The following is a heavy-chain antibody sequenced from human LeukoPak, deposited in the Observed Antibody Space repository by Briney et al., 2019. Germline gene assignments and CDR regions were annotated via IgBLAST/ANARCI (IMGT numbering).Heavy chain of an antibody. CDR2: IYYSGST. CDR3: ARRIGGMTTVTSFDY. D-gene: IGHD4-17*01. Sequence: SETLSLTCTVSGGSISSSSYYWGWIRQPPGKGLEWIGSIYYSGSTYYNPSLKSRVTISVDTSKNQFSLKLSSVTAADTAVYYCARRIGGMTTVTSFDYWGQGTLVTVSS. CDR1: GGSISSSSYY. V-gene: IGHV4-39*01. J-gene: IGHJ4*02.